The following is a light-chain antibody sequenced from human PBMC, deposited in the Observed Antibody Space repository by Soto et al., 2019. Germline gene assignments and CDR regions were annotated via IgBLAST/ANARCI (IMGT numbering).Light chain of an antibody. Sequence: EIVMTQSPATLSVSPGERATLSCRASQSVNIHLAWYQQKPGQAPRLLIYGASARATGIPAKFSGSGSGTEFTLAISSLQSEDFAVYYCQHYNKWPRTFGQGTKVEIK. V-gene: IGKV3D-15*01. CDR3: QHYNKWPRT. J-gene: IGKJ1*01. CDR2: GAS. CDR1: QSVNIH.